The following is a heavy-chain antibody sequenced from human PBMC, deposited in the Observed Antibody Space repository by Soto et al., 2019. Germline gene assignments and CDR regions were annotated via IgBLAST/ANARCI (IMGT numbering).Heavy chain of an antibody. Sequence: EVQLVESGGGLIQPGGSLRLSCAVSGFTVSNNYMSWVRQAPGKGLEGVSVIYSGGYTAYGDSVKGRFTISRDNSKNTLYSQPKARGPAAPPFFSGATRAGGGGYWGQGTLVTVSS. CDR2: IYSGGYT. CDR1: GFTVSNNY. D-gene: IGHD3-10*01. CDR3: ATRAGGGGY. J-gene: IGHJ4*02. V-gene: IGHV3-53*01.